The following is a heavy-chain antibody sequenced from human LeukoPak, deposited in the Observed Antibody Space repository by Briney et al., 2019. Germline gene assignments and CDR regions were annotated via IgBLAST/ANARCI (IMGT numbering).Heavy chain of an antibody. Sequence: GGSLRLSCAAYGFNFRSYGMHWVRQAPGKGLEWVAVIWYDGTHKFYADSVKGRFTISRDNSKNTLYLQMNSLRAEDTAVFYCANDRGDGYKGFDSWGQGTLVTVSS. V-gene: IGHV3-33*06. CDR3: ANDRGDGYKGFDS. D-gene: IGHD5-24*01. CDR2: IWYDGTHK. J-gene: IGHJ4*02. CDR1: GFNFRSYG.